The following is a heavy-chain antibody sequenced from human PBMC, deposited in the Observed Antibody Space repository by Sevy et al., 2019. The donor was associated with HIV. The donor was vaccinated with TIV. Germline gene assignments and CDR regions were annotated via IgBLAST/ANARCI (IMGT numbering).Heavy chain of an antibody. CDR3: ADGMVRGVIIN. V-gene: IGHV4-39*01. Sequence: SETLSLTCTVSGGSISSSSYHWGWIRQPPGKGLEWIGSIYYSGSTYYNPSLKSRVTISVDTSKNQFSLKLSSVTAADTAVYYCADGMVRGVIINWGQGTLVTVSS. J-gene: IGHJ4*02. CDR2: IYYSGST. CDR1: GGSISSSSYH. D-gene: IGHD3-10*01.